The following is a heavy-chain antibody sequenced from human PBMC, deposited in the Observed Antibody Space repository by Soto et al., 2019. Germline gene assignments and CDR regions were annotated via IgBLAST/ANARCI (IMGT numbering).Heavy chain of an antibody. J-gene: IGHJ5*02. CDR2: INPNSGGT. Sequence: ASVKVSCKASGYTFTGYYMHWVRQAPGQGLEWMGWINPNSGGTNYAQKFQGWVTMTRDTSISTAYMELSRLRSDDTAVYYCATHRGTTGTTMWFDPWGQGTLVTVSS. CDR1: GYTFTGYY. V-gene: IGHV1-2*04. CDR3: ATHRGTTGTTMWFDP. D-gene: IGHD1-1*01.